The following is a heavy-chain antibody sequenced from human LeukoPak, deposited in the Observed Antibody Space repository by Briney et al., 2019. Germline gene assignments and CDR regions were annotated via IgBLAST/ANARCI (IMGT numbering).Heavy chain of an antibody. CDR2: IRSSSYTI. CDR1: GFTFSSYS. CDR3: ARAKDHYYGMDV. Sequence: GGSLRLSCAASGFTFSSYSMNWVRQAPGKGLEWVSYIRSSSYTIYYADSVKGRFTISRDNAKNSLYLQMNSLRAGDTAVYYCARAKDHYYGMDVWGQGTTVIVSS. J-gene: IGHJ6*02. V-gene: IGHV3-48*01.